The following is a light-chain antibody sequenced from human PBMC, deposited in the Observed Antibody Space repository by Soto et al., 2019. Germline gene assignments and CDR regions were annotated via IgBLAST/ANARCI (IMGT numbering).Light chain of an antibody. Sequence: QLVLTQSPSASACLGASVKLTCTLSSGHSSYAIAWHQQQPEKGPRYLMKVNSDGSHSKGDGIPDRFSGSSSGAERYLTISSLQSEDEADYYCQTWGTGIQVFGGGTKVTVL. CDR3: QTWGTGIQV. J-gene: IGLJ2*01. CDR2: VNSDGSH. V-gene: IGLV4-69*01. CDR1: SGHSSYA.